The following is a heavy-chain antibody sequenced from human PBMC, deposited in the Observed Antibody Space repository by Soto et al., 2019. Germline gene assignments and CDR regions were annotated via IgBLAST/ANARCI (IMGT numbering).Heavy chain of an antibody. J-gene: IGHJ4*02. CDR3: AKGTIVVVPAAITTDY. V-gene: IGHV3-23*01. CDR1: GFTFSSYA. Sequence: GGSLRLSCAASGFTFSSYAMSWVRQAPGKGLEWVSAISGSGGSTYYADSVKGRFTISRDNSKNTLYLQMNSLRAEDTAVYYCAKGTIVVVPAAITTDYRGKGTMVTVSS. D-gene: IGHD2-2*02. CDR2: ISGSGGST.